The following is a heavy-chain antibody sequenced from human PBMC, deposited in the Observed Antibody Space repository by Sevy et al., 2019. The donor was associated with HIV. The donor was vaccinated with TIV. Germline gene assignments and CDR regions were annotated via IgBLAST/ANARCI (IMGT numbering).Heavy chain of an antibody. V-gene: IGHV4-34*01. Sequence: SETLSLTCAVYGGSFSGYYWSWIRQPPGKGLEWIGEINHSGSSNYEQSLKSRVTISVDTSKNQFSLKLSSVTAADTAVYYCARGIIDFWSGYWNWFDPWGQGTLVTVSS. D-gene: IGHD3-3*01. CDR1: GGSFSGYY. CDR3: ARGIIDFWSGYWNWFDP. J-gene: IGHJ5*02. CDR2: INHSGSS.